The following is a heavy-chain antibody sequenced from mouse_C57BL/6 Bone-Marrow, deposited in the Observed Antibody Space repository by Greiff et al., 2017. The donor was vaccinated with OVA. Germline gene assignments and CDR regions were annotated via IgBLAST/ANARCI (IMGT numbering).Heavy chain of an antibody. CDR3: TRESNHYFDY. D-gene: IGHD2-5*01. CDR2: ISSGGDYI. Sequence: EVKLMESGEGLVKPGGSLKLSCAASGFTFSSYAMSWVRQTPEKRLEWVAYISSGGDYIYYADTVKGRFTISRDNARNTLYLQMSSLKSEDTAMYYCTRESNHYFDYWGQGTTLTVSS. CDR1: GFTFSSYA. J-gene: IGHJ2*01. V-gene: IGHV5-9-1*02.